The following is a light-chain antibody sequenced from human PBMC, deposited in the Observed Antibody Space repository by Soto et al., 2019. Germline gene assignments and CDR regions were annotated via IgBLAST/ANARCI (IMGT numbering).Light chain of an antibody. CDR2: AAS. CDR1: QSVSSSY. CDR3: QQYGSSPWT. J-gene: IGKJ1*01. V-gene: IGKV3-20*01. Sequence: VGLTQSPGTLSFSPGERATLSCRASQSVSSSYLAWYQQKQAKVPNLLIYAASTSQSGVPSRFSGSGSGTDFPLTISRLEPEDFAVYYCQQYGSSPWTFGQGTKL.